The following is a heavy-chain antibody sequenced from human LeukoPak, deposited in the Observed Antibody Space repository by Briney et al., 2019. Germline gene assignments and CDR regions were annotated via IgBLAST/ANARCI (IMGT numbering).Heavy chain of an antibody. CDR3: AREPLVVGATVDY. Sequence: ASVKVSCKACGYTFTKYGISWVRQAPGQGLEWMGWISAYNGNTNYAQKLQGRVTMTTDTSTSTAFMELRSLRSDDTAVYYCAREPLVVGATVDYWSQGTLVTVSS. V-gene: IGHV1-18*01. D-gene: IGHD1-26*01. CDR1: GYTFTKYG. J-gene: IGHJ4*02. CDR2: ISAYNGNT.